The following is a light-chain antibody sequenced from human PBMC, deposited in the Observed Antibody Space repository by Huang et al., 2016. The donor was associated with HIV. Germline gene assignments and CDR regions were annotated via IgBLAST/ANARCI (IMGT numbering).Light chain of an antibody. CDR3: QQYGSSPRT. V-gene: IGKV3-20*01. CDR2: GAS. Sequence: EIVLTQSPGTLSLSPGERATLSCRAIQSVSSNYLAWYQQKPGQAPRLLIYGASSRATGIPDRFSGSVSGTDFTLTISRLEPEDFAVYYCQQYGSSPRTFGQGTKVEIK. CDR1: QSVSSNY. J-gene: IGKJ1*01.